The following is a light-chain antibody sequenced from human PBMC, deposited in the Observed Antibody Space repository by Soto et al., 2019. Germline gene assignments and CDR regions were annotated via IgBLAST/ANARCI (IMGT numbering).Light chain of an antibody. J-gene: IGLJ2*01. CDR2: EVT. CDR3: CSYAGSYTLV. CDR1: SSDVGGYNY. V-gene: IGLV2-11*01. Sequence: QSVLTQPASVSGSPGQSITISCTGTSSDVGGYNYVSWYQQHPGKAPKLIIYEVTRRPSGVPDRFSGSKSGNTASLTISGLQTEDEADYYCCSYAGSYTLVFGGGTKVTVL.